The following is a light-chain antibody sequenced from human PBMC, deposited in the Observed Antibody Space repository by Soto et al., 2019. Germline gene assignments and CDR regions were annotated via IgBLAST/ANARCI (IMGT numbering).Light chain of an antibody. CDR3: CSYASNSTYV. CDR1: SSDVGSYNL. V-gene: IGLV2-23*02. J-gene: IGLJ1*01. CDR2: EVT. Sequence: QSALTQPASVSGSPGQSITISCTGTSSDVGSYNLVSWYQQHPGKAPKLIICEVTKRPSGVSSRFSGSKSGNTASLTISGLQAEDEADYSCCSYASNSTYVFGTGTQLTVL.